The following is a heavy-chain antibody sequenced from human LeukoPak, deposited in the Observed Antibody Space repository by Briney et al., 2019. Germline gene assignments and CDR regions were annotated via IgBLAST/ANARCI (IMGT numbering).Heavy chain of an antibody. Sequence: GGSLRLSCAASGFTFSSYAMSWVRQAPGKGLEWVSAISGSGGSTYYADSVKGRFTISRDNSKNTLYLQMNSLGAEDTAVYYCAKAQYYYDSSGYPRFDYWGQGTLVTVSS. CDR3: AKAQYYYDSSGYPRFDY. D-gene: IGHD3-22*01. CDR1: GFTFSSYA. J-gene: IGHJ4*02. CDR2: ISGSGGST. V-gene: IGHV3-23*01.